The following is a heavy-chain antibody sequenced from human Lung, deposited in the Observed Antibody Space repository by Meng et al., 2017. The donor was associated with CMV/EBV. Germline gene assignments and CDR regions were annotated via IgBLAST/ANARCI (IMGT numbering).Heavy chain of an antibody. CDR1: GDSVSSNSAA. CDR3: ARFGTVGAGSGVYFYY. J-gene: IGHJ4*02. CDR2: TYYRSKWYN. D-gene: IGHD3-10*01. Sequence: SQTXSLTXAISGDSVSSNSAAWNWIRQSPSRGLEWLGRTYYRSKWYNDYAVSVKSRITINPDTSKNQFSLQLNSVTPEDTAVYYCARFGTVGAGSGVYFYYWGQGXLVTASS. V-gene: IGHV6-1*01.